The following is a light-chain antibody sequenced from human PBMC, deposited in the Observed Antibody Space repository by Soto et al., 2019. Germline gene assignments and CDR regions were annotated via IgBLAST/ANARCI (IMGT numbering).Light chain of an antibody. CDR2: DVT. CDR3: CSYAGSYTYV. CDR1: SSDVGDYIY. Sequence: QSALTQSRSVSGSPGQSVTISCTGTSSDVGDYIYVSWYQQYPGKAPKLMIYDVTKRPSGVPDRFSGSKSGNTASLTISGLQAEDEADYYCCSYAGSYTYVFGTGTKVTVL. J-gene: IGLJ1*01. V-gene: IGLV2-11*01.